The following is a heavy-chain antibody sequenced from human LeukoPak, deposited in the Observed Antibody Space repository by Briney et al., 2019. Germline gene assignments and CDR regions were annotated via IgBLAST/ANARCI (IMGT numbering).Heavy chain of an antibody. D-gene: IGHD3-22*01. J-gene: IGHJ4*02. Sequence: GESLKISCKGSRYSFTNYWIAWVRQMPGKGLEWMGIIYLGDSDTRYIPSFQGQVTISADKSISTANLQWSSLKASDTAMYYCARYSSGYPYPDYWGQGTLVTVSS. CDR2: IYLGDSDT. CDR3: ARYSSGYPYPDY. CDR1: RYSFTNYW. V-gene: IGHV5-51*01.